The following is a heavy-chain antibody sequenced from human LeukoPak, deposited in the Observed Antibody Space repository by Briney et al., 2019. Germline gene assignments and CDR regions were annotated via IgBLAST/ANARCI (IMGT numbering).Heavy chain of an antibody. CDR2: FNNNSSGT. CDR3: ARVLMPSGSYSS. CDR1: GYTFTGYY. Sequence: ALVKASSKPSGYTFTGYYMPSVPESPRQRLEWRGWFNNNSSGTHYAQKFQGRVTITTDESTSTAYMELSSLRSEDTAVYYCARVLMPSGSYSSWGQGTLVTVSS. J-gene: IGHJ5*02. V-gene: IGHV1-2*02. D-gene: IGHD1-26*01.